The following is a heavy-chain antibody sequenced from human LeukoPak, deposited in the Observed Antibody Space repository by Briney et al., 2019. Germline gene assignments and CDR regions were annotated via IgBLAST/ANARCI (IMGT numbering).Heavy chain of an antibody. D-gene: IGHD2-2*01. CDR1: GFTFSSYG. Sequence: GGSLRLSCAASGFTFSSYGMHWVRHAPGKGLEWVAFIRYDGSNKYYADSVKGRFTISRDNSKNTLYLQMNSLRAEDTAVYYWAKDRTRLLFRRSSYMDVWGKGTTVTVSS. CDR3: AKDRTRLLFRRSSYMDV. CDR2: IRYDGSNK. V-gene: IGHV3-30*02. J-gene: IGHJ6*03.